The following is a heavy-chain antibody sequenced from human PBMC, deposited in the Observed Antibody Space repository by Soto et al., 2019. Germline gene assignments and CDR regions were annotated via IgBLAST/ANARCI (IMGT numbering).Heavy chain of an antibody. J-gene: IGHJ6*02. CDR2: IWYDGSNK. V-gene: IGHV3-33*01. Sequence: PGGSLRLSCAASGFTFSSYGMHWVRQAPGKGLEWVAVIWYDGSNKYYADSVKGRFTISRDNSKNTLYLQMNSLRAEDTAVYYCSTENYYYYYGMDVWVQGTTVTAS. D-gene: IGHD4-17*01. CDR1: GFTFSSYG. CDR3: STENYYYYYGMDV.